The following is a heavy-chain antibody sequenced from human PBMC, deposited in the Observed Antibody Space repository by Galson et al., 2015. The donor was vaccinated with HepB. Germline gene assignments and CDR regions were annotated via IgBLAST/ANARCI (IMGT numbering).Heavy chain of an antibody. CDR2: IIPILGIA. V-gene: IGHV1-69*04. D-gene: IGHD2-15*01. CDR3: ARDSVVVVADGDYFDY. J-gene: IGHJ4*02. CDR1: GGTFSSYT. Sequence: SVKVSCKASGGTFSSYTISWVRQAPGQGLEWMGRIIPILGIANYAQKFQGRVTITADKSTSTAYMELSSLRSEDTAVYYCARDSVVVVADGDYFDYWGQGTLVTVSS.